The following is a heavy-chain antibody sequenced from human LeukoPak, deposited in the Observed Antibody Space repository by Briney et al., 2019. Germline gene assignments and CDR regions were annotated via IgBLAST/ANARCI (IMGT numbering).Heavy chain of an antibody. J-gene: IGHJ4*02. V-gene: IGHV4-39*07. CDR2: IYYSGRT. D-gene: IGHD3-22*01. CDR3: ATDTTGYYYLDY. CDR1: GGSISSSSYY. Sequence: PSETLSLTCTVSGGSISSSSYYWGWIRQPPGKGLEWIGSIYYSGRTYYNPSLKSRVTISVDTSKNQFSLRLTSVTAADTAVYYCATDTTGYYYLDYWGQGTLVTVSS.